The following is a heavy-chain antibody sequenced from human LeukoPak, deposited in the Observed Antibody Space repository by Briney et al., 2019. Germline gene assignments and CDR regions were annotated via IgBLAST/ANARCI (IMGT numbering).Heavy chain of an antibody. CDR1: GGSISSYY. J-gene: IGHJ6*02. CDR3: ARAFKGRYYDSSGYYNGMDV. CDR2: IYTSGST. V-gene: IGHV4-4*07. D-gene: IGHD3-22*01. Sequence: SETLSLTCTVSGGSISSYYWSWIRQPAGKGLEWIGRIYTSGSTNYNPSLKSRVTMSVDTSKNQFSLKLSSVTAADTAVYYCARAFKGRYYDSSGYYNGMDVWGQGTTVTVSS.